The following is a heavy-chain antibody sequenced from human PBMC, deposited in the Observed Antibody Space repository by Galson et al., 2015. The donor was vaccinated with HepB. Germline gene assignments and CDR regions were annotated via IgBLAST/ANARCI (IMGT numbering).Heavy chain of an antibody. CDR1: GGSISSGGYY. J-gene: IGHJ4*02. CDR2: IFYTGST. Sequence: TLSLTCAVSGGSISSGGYYWTWIRQPPGKGLEWIGHIFYTGSTYYNPSLKSRVTISVDTSKNQFSLNLNSVTAADTAVYYCVRGYSSGLYGDYWGQGTLATVSS. CDR3: VRGYSSGLYGDY. V-gene: IGHV4-30-4*01. D-gene: IGHD6-19*01.